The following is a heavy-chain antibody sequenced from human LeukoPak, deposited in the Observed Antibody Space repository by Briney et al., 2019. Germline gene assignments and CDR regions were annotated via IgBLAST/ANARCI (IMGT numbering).Heavy chain of an antibody. CDR3: ARGTAIAVAGTRYFDY. V-gene: IGHV4-34*01. Sequence: SETLSLTCAVYGRSFSGYYWSWIRQPPGKGLEWIGEINHSGSTNYNPSLKSRVTISVDTSKNQFSLRLSSVTAADTAVYYCARGTAIAVAGTRYFDYWGQGTLVTVSS. J-gene: IGHJ4*02. CDR2: INHSGST. CDR1: GRSFSGYY. D-gene: IGHD6-19*01.